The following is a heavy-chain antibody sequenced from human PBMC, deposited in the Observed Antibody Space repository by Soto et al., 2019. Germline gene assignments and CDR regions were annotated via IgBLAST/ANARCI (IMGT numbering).Heavy chain of an antibody. D-gene: IGHD2-21*02. V-gene: IGHV3-23*01. CDR3: AKDLAYCGGDCYGFLSSYFDY. J-gene: IGHJ4*02. CDR2: ISGSGGST. Sequence: PGGSLRLSCAASGLTFSSYAMSWVRQAPGKGLEWVSAISGSGGSTYYADSVKGRFTISRDNSKNTLYLQMNSLRAEDTAVYYCAKDLAYCGGDCYGFLSSYFDYWGQGTLVTVSS. CDR1: GLTFSSYA.